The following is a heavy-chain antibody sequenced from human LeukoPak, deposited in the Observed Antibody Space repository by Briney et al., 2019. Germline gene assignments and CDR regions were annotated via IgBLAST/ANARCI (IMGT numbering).Heavy chain of an antibody. D-gene: IGHD4-11*01. V-gene: IGHV3-33*01. Sequence: GGSLRLSCAASGFTFSSYGMHWVRQAPGKGLEWVAVIWYDGSNKYYADSVKGRFTISRDNAKNSLYLQMNSLRAEDTAVYYCARETHDYLYYFDYWGQGTLVTVSS. CDR2: IWYDGSNK. CDR1: GFTFSSYG. CDR3: ARETHDYLYYFDY. J-gene: IGHJ4*02.